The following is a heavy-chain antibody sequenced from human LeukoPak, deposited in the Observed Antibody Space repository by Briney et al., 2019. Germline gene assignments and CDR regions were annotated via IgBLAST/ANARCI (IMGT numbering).Heavy chain of an antibody. CDR3: ARDSYDFWSGYYSDY. CDR2: IYTSGST. CDR1: GGSISSGSYY. Sequence: SQTLSLTCTVSGGSISSGSYYWSWIRQPAGKGLEWIGRIYTSGSTNYNPSLKSRVTISVDTSKNQFSLKLSSVTVADTAVYYCARDSYDFWSGYYSDYWGQGTLVTVSS. V-gene: IGHV4-61*02. J-gene: IGHJ4*02. D-gene: IGHD3-3*01.